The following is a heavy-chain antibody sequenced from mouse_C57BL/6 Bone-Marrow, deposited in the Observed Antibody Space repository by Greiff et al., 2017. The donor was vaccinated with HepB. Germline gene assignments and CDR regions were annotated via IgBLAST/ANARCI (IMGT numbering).Heavy chain of an antibody. J-gene: IGHJ2*01. Sequence: EVQLQQSVAELVRPGASVKLSCTASGFNIKNTYMHWVKQRPEQGLEWIGRIDPANGNTKYAPKFQGKATITADTSSNTAYLQLSSLTSEDIAIYYSARRPYYLNHRGVDYWGQGTTLTVSS. CDR3: ARRPYYLNHRGVDY. D-gene: IGHD2-10*01. CDR1: GFNIKNTY. CDR2: IDPANGNT. V-gene: IGHV14-3*01.